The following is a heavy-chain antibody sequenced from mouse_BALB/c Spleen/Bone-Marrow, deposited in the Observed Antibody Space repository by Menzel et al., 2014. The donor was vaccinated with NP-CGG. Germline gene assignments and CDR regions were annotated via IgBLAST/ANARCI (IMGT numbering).Heavy chain of an antibody. J-gene: IGHJ3*01. CDR1: GFNIIYAY. Sequence: DVQLQESGAELVKPGASVKLSCTASGFNIIYAYIHWVKRRPEQGLEWIGRIYPANGNTNYDPKFQGKATITADTSSNTAYLHLNSLTSEDTAVYYCARSPGEANYWGQGTLVTVSA. V-gene: IGHV14-3*02. CDR3: ARSPGEANY. CDR2: IYPANGNT.